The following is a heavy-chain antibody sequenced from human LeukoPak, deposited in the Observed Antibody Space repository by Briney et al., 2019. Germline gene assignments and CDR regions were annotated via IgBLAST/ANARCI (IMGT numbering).Heavy chain of an antibody. Sequence: VASVKVSCKASGYTFTGYYMHWVRQAPGQGLEWMGWINPNSGGTNYAQKFQGRVTMTRDTSISTAYMELSRLRSDDTAVYYCARRRSQRVGYYFDYWGQGTLVTVSS. CDR1: GYTFTGYY. CDR3: ARRRSQRVGYYFDY. D-gene: IGHD2-15*01. CDR2: INPNSGGT. J-gene: IGHJ4*02. V-gene: IGHV1-2*02.